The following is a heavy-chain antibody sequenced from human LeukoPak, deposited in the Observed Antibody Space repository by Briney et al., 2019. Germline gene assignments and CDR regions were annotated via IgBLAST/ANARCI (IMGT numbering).Heavy chain of an antibody. CDR3: ARDRGSGGATGNYYFDY. J-gene: IGHJ4*02. D-gene: IGHD1-26*01. CDR1: GYSISSGYY. V-gene: IGHV4-38-2*02. CDR2: IYHSGST. Sequence: SETLSLTCTVSGYSISSGYYWDWIRQPPGKGLEWIGSIYHSGSTYYNPSPKSRVTISVDTSKNQFSLKLSSVTAADTAVYYCARDRGSGGATGNYYFDYWGQGTLVTVSS.